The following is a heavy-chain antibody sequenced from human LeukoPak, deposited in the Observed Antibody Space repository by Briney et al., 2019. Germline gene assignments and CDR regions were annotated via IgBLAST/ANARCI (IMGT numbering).Heavy chain of an antibody. CDR1: GFTFSSYW. V-gene: IGHV3-7*01. CDR3: ARAPMSPAPADY. J-gene: IGHJ4*02. Sequence: EGSLRLSCAASGFTFSSYWMSWVRQAPGKGLQRVTNIRHDGGDKYYVDSVRGRLTISRDNAKNSLYLQMDSLRAEDTAVYYCARAPMSPAPADYWGQGTLVAVSS. CDR2: IRHDGGDK.